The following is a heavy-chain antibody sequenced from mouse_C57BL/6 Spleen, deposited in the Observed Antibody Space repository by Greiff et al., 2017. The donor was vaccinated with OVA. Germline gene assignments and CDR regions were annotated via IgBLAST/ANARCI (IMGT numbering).Heavy chain of an antibody. CDR3: ANLRILRGKYGSSDDYCDY. CDR2: INPSNGGT. Sequence: QVQLQQPGTELVKPGASVKLSCKASGYTFTSYWMHWVKQRPGQGLEWIGNINPSNGGTNYNEKFKSKATLTVDKSSSTAYMQLSSLTSEDSAVYYCANLRILRGKYGSSDDYCDYWGQGTTLTVSS. J-gene: IGHJ2*01. CDR1: GYTFTSYW. V-gene: IGHV1-53*01. D-gene: IGHD1-1*01.